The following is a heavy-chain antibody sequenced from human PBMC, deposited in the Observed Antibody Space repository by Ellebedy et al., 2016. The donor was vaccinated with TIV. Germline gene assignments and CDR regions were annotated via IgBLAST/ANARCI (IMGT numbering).Heavy chain of an antibody. V-gene: IGHV1-3*01. CDR2: INGGDGNA. Sequence: ASVKVSCKASGYAFTHYGLHWVRQAPGQGLEWMAWINGGDGNAKYSWKFQGRVSFTRDTSASTAYMELSSLRSEDTAVYYCARDPWGYKYYFDYWGQGTLVSVSS. CDR3: ARDPWGYKYYFDY. J-gene: IGHJ4*02. D-gene: IGHD3-10*01. CDR1: GYAFTHYG.